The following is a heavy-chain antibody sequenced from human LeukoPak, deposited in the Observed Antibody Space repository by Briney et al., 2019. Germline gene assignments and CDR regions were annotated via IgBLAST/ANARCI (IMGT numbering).Heavy chain of an antibody. Sequence: PSETLSLTCAVSGGSISSGGYSWSWIRQPPGKGLEWIGYIYHSGSTYYNPSLKSRVTISVDRSKNQFSLKLSSVTAADTAVYYCARVPEHYDSSGFYYYGMDVWGQGTTVTVSS. J-gene: IGHJ6*02. CDR3: ARVPEHYDSSGFYYYGMDV. CDR2: IYHSGST. V-gene: IGHV4-30-2*01. CDR1: GGSISSGGYS. D-gene: IGHD3-22*01.